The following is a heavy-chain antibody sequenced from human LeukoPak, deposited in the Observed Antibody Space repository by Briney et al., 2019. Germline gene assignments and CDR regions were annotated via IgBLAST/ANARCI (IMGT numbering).Heavy chain of an antibody. CDR3: ARDGQYSGSYSWYYYYYMDV. CDR1: GFTFSSYG. Sequence: GGSLRLSCAASGFTFSSYGMHWVRQAPGKGLEWVAVIWYDGSNKYYADSVKGRFTISRDNSKNTLHLQMNSLRAEDTAVYYCARDGQYSGSYSWYYYYYMDVWGKGTTVTVSS. D-gene: IGHD1-26*01. J-gene: IGHJ6*03. CDR2: IWYDGSNK. V-gene: IGHV3-33*01.